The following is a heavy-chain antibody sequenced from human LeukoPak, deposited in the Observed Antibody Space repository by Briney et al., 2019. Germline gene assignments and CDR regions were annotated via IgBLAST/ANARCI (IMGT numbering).Heavy chain of an antibody. CDR1: GFTFTIYT. Sequence: PGGSLRLSCSASGFTFTIYTMHWVRQAPGKGLEYVSAISSNGGTTYYADSVKGRFFISRDNSKNTLFLQLSSLRPEDTAVYYCVRDDVYYYDSSGYPYWGQGTLVTVSS. D-gene: IGHD3-22*01. J-gene: IGHJ1*01. CDR3: VRDDVYYYDSSGYPY. V-gene: IGHV3-64D*06. CDR2: ISSNGGTT.